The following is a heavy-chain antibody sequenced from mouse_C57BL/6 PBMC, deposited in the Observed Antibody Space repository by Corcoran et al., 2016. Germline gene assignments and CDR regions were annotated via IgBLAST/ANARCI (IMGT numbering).Heavy chain of an antibody. CDR3: ARLWLRRRMDY. V-gene: IGHV1-26*01. CDR2: INPNNGGT. D-gene: IGHD2-2*01. CDR1: GYTFTDYY. J-gene: IGHJ4*01. Sequence: EVQLQQSGPELVKPGASVKISCKASGYTFTDYYMNWVKQSHGKSLEWIGDINPNNGGTSYNQKFKGKATLTVDKSSSTAYMELRSLTSEDSAVYYCARLWLRRRMDYWGQGTSVTVSS.